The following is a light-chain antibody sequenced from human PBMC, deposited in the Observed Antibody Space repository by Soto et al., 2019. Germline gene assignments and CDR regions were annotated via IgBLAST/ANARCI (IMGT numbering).Light chain of an antibody. Sequence: SYELTQPPSVSVSPGQTASITCSGDKLGKKYQDIKRPSGIPERFSGSNSGNTATLTISGTQAVDEADYYCQAWDSNTRVFGTGTKLTVL. V-gene: IGLV3-1*01. CDR2: DI. CDR1: KLGKKY. J-gene: IGLJ1*01. CDR3: QAWDSNTRV.